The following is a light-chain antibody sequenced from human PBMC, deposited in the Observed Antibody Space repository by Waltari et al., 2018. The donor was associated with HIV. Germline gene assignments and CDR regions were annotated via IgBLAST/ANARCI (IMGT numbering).Light chain of an antibody. CDR3: QVWDSSSDHPQVV. CDR2: DDS. Sequence: SYVLNQPPSPSVAPGQTARITCAGNNIERTRLPRNQQKPVQAPVLVVYDDSDRPSGIPERFSGSNSGNTATLTITRVDAGDEADYYCQVWDSSSDHPQVVFGGETKLTVL. CDR1: NIERTR. J-gene: IGLJ2*01. V-gene: IGLV3-21*02.